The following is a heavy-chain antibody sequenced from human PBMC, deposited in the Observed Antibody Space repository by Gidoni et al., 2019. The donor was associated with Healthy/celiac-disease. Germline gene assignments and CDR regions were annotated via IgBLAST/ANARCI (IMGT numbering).Heavy chain of an antibody. CDR3: ARGRIAVAYFFDY. D-gene: IGHD6-19*01. J-gene: IGHJ4*02. Sequence: EVQLVESGGGFVQPGGSLRRSCAASGLPFISYWMRWVRLTPGKGLDVLANMKQYGSEKYYVDSVNGRFTISRDNAKNSLYLQMNSRRAEETAVYYCARGRIAVAYFFDYWGQGTLVTVSS. CDR2: MKQYGSEK. V-gene: IGHV3-7*03. CDR1: GLPFISYW.